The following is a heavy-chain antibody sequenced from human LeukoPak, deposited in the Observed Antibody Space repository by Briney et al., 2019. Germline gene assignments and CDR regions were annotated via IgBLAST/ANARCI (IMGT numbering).Heavy chain of an antibody. Sequence: GGSLRLSYAGSGFTFGGYGMHWFRQTPGKGLEGVAVIAYDGSRAFYADSVKGRFTISRDNSKNTMSVQMDDLRAEDTAVYYRKRYHHEHFDYWGQGTLVTVSS. J-gene: IGHJ4*02. CDR2: IAYDGSRA. CDR1: GFTFGGYG. CDR3: KRYHHEHFDY. V-gene: IGHV3-33*01.